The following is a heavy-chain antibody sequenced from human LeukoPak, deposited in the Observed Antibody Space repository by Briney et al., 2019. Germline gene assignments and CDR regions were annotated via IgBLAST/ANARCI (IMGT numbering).Heavy chain of an antibody. CDR3: ARYYYDSSGYYYDY. J-gene: IGHJ4*02. CDR1: GGSISSSSYY. D-gene: IGHD3-22*01. V-gene: IGHV4-39*07. CDR2: IYYVGST. Sequence: SETLSLTCTVSGGSISSSSYYWDWIRQSPGKGLEWLGSIYYVGSTYYNPSLESRVTISVDTSKNQFSLKLSSVTAADTAVYYCARYYYDSSGYYYDYWGQGTLVTVSS.